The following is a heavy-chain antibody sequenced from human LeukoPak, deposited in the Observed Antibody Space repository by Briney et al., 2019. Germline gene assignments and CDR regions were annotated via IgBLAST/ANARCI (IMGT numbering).Heavy chain of an antibody. CDR2: INHSGST. J-gene: IGHJ5*02. V-gene: IGHV4-34*01. CDR1: GGSFSGYY. CDR3: ARSSGSTPGANWFDP. D-gene: IGHD6-19*01. Sequence: SETLSLTCAVYGGSFSGYYWSWIRQPPGKGLEWIGEINHSGSTNSNPSLKSRVTISVDTSKNQFSLKLSSVTAADTAVYYCARSSGSTPGANWFDPWGQGTLVTVSS.